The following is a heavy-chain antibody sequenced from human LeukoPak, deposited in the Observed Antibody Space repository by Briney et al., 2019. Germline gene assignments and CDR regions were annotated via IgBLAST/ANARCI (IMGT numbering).Heavy chain of an antibody. Sequence: GRSLRLSCTASGFTFGDYAMTWVRQAPGKGLEWVSSIDSSGGYMFYADSVKGRFIISRDNAKDSLYLQMNSLRVEDTAVYYCLRGDRRDYWGQGTLVTVSS. J-gene: IGHJ4*02. CDR3: LRGDRRDY. CDR2: IDSSGGYM. CDR1: GFTFGDYA. V-gene: IGHV3-21*06.